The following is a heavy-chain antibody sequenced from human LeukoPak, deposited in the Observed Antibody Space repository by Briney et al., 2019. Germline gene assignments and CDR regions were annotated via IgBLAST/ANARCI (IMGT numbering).Heavy chain of an antibody. Sequence: ASVKVSCKASGYTFTGYYMHWVRQAPGQGLEWMGWINPNSGGTNYAQKFRGRVTMTRDTSISTAYMELSRLRSDDTAVYYCARVVRMTTVTPFDYWGQGTLVTVSS. V-gene: IGHV1-2*02. J-gene: IGHJ4*02. CDR1: GYTFTGYY. CDR3: ARVVRMTTVTPFDY. D-gene: IGHD4-17*01. CDR2: INPNSGGT.